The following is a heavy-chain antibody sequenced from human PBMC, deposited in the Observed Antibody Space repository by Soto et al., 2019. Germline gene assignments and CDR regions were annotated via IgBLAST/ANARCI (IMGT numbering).Heavy chain of an antibody. V-gene: IGHV1-69*13. Sequence: SVKVSCKASGDTDTNYVISWVRQAPGQGLEWMGGIFPKFGTTYSAQKLQDRLTITAGESTSTVYMQLSSLRLDDTAVYYCEAEMAFGKLSVVWGQGTTVTVS. J-gene: IGHJ6*02. CDR1: GDTDTNYV. D-gene: IGHD3-16*02. CDR3: EAEMAFGKLSVV. CDR2: IFPKFGTT.